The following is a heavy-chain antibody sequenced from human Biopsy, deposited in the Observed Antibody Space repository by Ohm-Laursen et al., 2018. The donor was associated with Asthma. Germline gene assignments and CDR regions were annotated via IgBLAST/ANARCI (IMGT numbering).Heavy chain of an antibody. Sequence: SSVKVSCKASGGTFSNFAISWVRQAPGQGLEWLGGIVTVFGTTKYAQKFQGRVTITADESTSTAYMEVTSLRSEDTAIYYCARCQVGYSSGWSLLLKKIYYSGMDVWGQGTAVTVSS. V-gene: IGHV1-69*01. CDR2: IVTVFGTT. CDR1: GGTFSNFA. CDR3: ARCQVGYSSGWSLLLKKIYYSGMDV. D-gene: IGHD6-19*01. J-gene: IGHJ6*02.